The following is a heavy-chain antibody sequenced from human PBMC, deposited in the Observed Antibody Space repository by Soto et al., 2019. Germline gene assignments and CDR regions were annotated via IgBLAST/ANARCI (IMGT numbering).Heavy chain of an antibody. J-gene: IGHJ3*02. CDR3: ARDDAFGNENGFDI. CDR1: GFPFSTYG. V-gene: IGHV3-33*01. D-gene: IGHD1-1*01. Sequence: QVQLVESGGGVVQPGTSLRLSCAVSGFPFSTYGFHWVRQPPGKGLEWAAVIVSDGSAKYHVDSVEGRFTISRDNSKDTLYLQMNSLRAEDTAVYYCARDDAFGNENGFDIWGQGTMVTVSS. CDR2: IVSDGSAK.